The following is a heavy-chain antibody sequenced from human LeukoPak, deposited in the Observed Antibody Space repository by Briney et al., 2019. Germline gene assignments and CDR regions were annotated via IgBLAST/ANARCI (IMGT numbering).Heavy chain of an antibody. D-gene: IGHD2-2*02. CDR2: IIPIFGTA. Sequence: SVKVSCKASGGTFSSYAISWVRQAPGQGLEWMGGIIPIFGTANYAQKFQGRVTVTADESTSTAYMELSSLRSEDTAVYYCARDIVVVPAAITYYYYMDVWGKGTTVTVSS. CDR3: ARDIVVVPAAITYYYYMDV. V-gene: IGHV1-69*01. J-gene: IGHJ6*03. CDR1: GGTFSSYA.